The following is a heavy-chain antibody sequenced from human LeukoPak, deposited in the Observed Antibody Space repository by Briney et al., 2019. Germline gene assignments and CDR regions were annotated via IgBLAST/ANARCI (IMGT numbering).Heavy chain of an antibody. CDR1: GYSISSGYY. Sequence: SETLSLTCTVSGYSISSGYYWGWIRQPPGKGLEWIGSIYHSGSTYYNPSLKSRVTISVDTSKNQFSLKLSSVTAADTAVYYCARDVKKWFGEVLGTFDIWGPGTMVTVSS. CDR2: IYHSGST. CDR3: ARDVKKWFGEVLGTFDI. V-gene: IGHV4-38-2*02. J-gene: IGHJ3*02. D-gene: IGHD3-10*01.